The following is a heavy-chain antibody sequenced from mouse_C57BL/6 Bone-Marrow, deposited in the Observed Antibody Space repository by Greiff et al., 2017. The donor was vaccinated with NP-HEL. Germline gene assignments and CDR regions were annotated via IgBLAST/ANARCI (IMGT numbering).Heavy chain of an antibody. J-gene: IGHJ4*01. V-gene: IGHV1-53*01. D-gene: IGHD2-4*01. CDR3: ARSGDYDVRGYYYAMDY. Sequence: QVQLQQSGTELVKPGASVKLSCKASGYTFTSYWMHWVKQRPGQGLEWIGNINPSNGGTNYNEKFKSKATLTVDKSSSTAYMQLSSLTSEDSAVYYCARSGDYDVRGYYYAMDYWGQGTSVTVSS. CDR2: INPSNGGT. CDR1: GYTFTSYW.